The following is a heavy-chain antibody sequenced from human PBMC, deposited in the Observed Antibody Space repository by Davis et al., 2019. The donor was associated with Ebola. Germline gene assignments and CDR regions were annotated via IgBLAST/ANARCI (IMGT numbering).Heavy chain of an antibody. CDR2: MNPNNGDS. V-gene: IGHV1-8*01. CDR1: GYTFISYD. J-gene: IGHJ5*02. D-gene: IGHD5-24*01. CDR3: ARGNYGWFDP. Sequence: AASVKVSCKASGYTFISYDFNWVRRAPGQGLEWMGWMNPNNGDSGYAQKFQGRVTMTRNTSMGTAYMQLSNLQYEDTAVYYCARGNYGWFDPWGQGTLVTVSS.